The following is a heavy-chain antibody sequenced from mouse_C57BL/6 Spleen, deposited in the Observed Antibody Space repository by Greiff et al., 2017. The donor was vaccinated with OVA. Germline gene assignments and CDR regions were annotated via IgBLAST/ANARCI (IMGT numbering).Heavy chain of an antibody. CDR1: GFTFSDYY. J-gene: IGHJ1*03. Sequence: EVQLVESEGGLVQPGSSMKLSCTASGFTFSDYYMAWVRQVPEKGLEWVANINYDGSSTYYLDSLKSRFIISRDNAKNILYLQMSSLKSEDTATYYCARADYSNYEGVYWYFDVWGTGTTVTVSS. CDR3: ARADYSNYEGVYWYFDV. V-gene: IGHV5-16*01. CDR2: INYDGSST. D-gene: IGHD2-5*01.